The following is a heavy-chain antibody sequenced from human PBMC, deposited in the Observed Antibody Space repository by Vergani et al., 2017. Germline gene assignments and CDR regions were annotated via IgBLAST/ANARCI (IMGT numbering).Heavy chain of an antibody. D-gene: IGHD3-9*01. CDR1: GYTFSNYY. V-gene: IGHV1-46*03. CDR2: INPSGGHT. Sequence: QVQVVQSGAEVKKSGASVQVSCKTSGYTFSNYYMHWVRPAPGQGLEWMGIINPSGGHTNYAQKFQGRVTMTRDTSTSTVYMELSSLRSEDTAIYYCCSGDYGNLTGYGYWGQGTLVTVSA. CDR3: CSGDYGNLTGYGY. J-gene: IGHJ4*02.